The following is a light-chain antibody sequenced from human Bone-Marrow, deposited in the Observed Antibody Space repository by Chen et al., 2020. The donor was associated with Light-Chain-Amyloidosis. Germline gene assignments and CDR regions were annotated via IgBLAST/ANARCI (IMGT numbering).Light chain of an antibody. CDR1: TSPLGGSF. J-gene: IGLJ3*02. CDR3: ATWDFSGSGQGV. CDR2: RDT. Sequence: QSVLNQPPSASGTPGQRVTISCSGRTSPLGGSFIYWYRHLPGTAPNLLISRDTQQPSGVPDRFSGSKSGTSASLTISGLRSEDEAVYYCATWDFSGSGQGVFGGGTKLTV. V-gene: IGLV1-47*02.